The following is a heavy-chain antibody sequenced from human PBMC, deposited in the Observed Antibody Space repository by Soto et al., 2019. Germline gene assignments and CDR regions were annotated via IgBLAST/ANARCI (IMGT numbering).Heavy chain of an antibody. Sequence: GGSLRLSCAASGFTFSSYGMHWVRQAPGKGLEWVAVIWYDGSNKYYADSVKGRFTISRDNSKNTLYLQMNSLRAEDTAVYYCARARMYYYDSSGYYGIDYWGQGTLVTVSS. CDR3: ARARMYYYDSSGYYGIDY. CDR1: GFTFSSYG. V-gene: IGHV3-33*01. D-gene: IGHD3-22*01. CDR2: IWYDGSNK. J-gene: IGHJ4*02.